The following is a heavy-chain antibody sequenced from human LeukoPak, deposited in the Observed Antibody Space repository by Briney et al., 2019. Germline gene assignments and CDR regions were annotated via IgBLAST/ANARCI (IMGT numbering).Heavy chain of an antibody. CDR1: GFTFSSYG. CDR2: ISYDGSNK. V-gene: IGHV3-30*03. D-gene: IGHD6-13*01. CDR3: ARDLFAAAAGTKD. J-gene: IGHJ4*02. Sequence: PGGSLRLSCAASGFTFSSYGMHWVRQAPGKGLEWVAVISYDGSNKYYADSVKGRFTISRDNSKNTLYLQMNSLRAEDTAVYYCARDLFAAAAGTKDWGQGTLVTVSS.